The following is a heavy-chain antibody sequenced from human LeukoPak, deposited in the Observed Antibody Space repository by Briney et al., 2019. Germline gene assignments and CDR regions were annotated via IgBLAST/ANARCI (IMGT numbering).Heavy chain of an antibody. V-gene: IGHV4-59*08. D-gene: IGHD5-12*01. Sequence: SETLSLTCTVSGGSISNYYWSWIRQPPGKGLEWIAYIYETGHTGYNPSLKTRVTISPDTSKNQFSLKPNSVTAADTAVYYCARHALRGGFDSWGQGTLVAVSS. CDR1: GGSISNYY. J-gene: IGHJ4*02. CDR2: IYETGHT. CDR3: ARHALRGGFDS.